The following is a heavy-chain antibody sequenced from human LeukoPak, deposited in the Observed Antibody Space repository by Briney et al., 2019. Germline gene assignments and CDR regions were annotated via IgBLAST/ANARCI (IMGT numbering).Heavy chain of an antibody. CDR2: IYYSGST. Sequence: SETLSLTCTVSGGSISSYYWSWIRQPPGKGLEWIGYIYYSGSTNYNPSLKSRVTITVDTSKNQFSLKLSSVTAADTAVYYCARWVQVARYYYMDVWGKGTTVTVSS. V-gene: IGHV4-59*01. J-gene: IGHJ6*03. CDR1: GGSISSYY. CDR3: ARWVQVARYYYMDV. D-gene: IGHD2-8*02.